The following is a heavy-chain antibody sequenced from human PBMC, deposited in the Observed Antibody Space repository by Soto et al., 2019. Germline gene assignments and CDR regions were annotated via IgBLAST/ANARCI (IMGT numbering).Heavy chain of an antibody. J-gene: IGHJ4*02. CDR2: IIPILGIA. V-gene: IGHV1-69*08. CDR1: GGTFSSYT. CDR3: ARDTPPDYGGNTTDPDY. D-gene: IGHD4-17*01. Sequence: QVQLVQSGAEVKKPGSSVKVSCKASGGTFSSYTISWVRQAPGQGLEWMGRIIPILGIANYAQKFQGRVTITADKSTSTDYMVQSSLRSEDTAVYYCARDTPPDYGGNTTDPDYWGQGTLVTVSS.